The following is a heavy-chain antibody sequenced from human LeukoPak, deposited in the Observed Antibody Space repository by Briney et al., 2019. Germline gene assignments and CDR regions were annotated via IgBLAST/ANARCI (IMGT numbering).Heavy chain of an antibody. CDR1: GFTFSSYA. V-gene: IGHV3-23*01. Sequence: WASLRLSCAASGFTFSSYAMNWVRQATGQGLEWVSSISGSRGSTDYADYLKGQFTISRNNSTNTLYLQMNSLRPKDTAVYYCAKALHLWNYSYGMDVWGQGTTVTVSS. D-gene: IGHD1-1*01. CDR3: AKALHLWNYSYGMDV. J-gene: IGHJ6*02. CDR2: ISGSRGST.